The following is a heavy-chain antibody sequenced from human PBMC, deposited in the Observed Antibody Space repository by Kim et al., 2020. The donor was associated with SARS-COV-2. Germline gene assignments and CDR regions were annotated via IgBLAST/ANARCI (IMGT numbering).Heavy chain of an antibody. V-gene: IGHV3-33*06. D-gene: IGHD6-19*01. CDR2: IWYDGSNK. CDR1: GFTFSSYG. CDR3: AKDYSSGWYLSPYYYYGMDV. Sequence: GGSLRLSCAASGFTFSSYGMHWVRQAPGKGLEWVAVIWYDGSNKYYADSVKGRFTISRDNSKNTLYLQMNSLRAEDTAVYYCAKDYSSGWYLSPYYYYGMDVWGQGTTVTVSS. J-gene: IGHJ6*02.